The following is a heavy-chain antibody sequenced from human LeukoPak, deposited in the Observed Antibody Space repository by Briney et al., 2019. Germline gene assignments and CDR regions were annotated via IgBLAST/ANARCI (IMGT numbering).Heavy chain of an antibody. CDR3: ARGEVYFDY. V-gene: IGHV4-30-4*08. CDR2: IYYSGST. Sequence: SETLSLTCAVSGSSISDYYWSWFRQPPGKGLEWIGYIYYSGSTYYNPSLKSRVTISVDTSKNQFSLKLSSVTAADTAVYYCARGEVYFDYWGQGTLVTVSS. CDR1: GSSISDYY. J-gene: IGHJ4*02.